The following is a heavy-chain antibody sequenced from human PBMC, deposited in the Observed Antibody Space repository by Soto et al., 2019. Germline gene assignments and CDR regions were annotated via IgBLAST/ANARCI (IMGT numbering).Heavy chain of an antibody. V-gene: IGHV1-69*13. J-gene: IGHJ6*02. CDR2: IIPIFGTA. Sequence: SVKVSCKASVGTFSSYAISWVRQAPGQGLEWMGGIIPIFGTANYAQKFQGRVTITADESTSTAYMELSSLRSEDTAVYYCARDIGPDTYYYYGMDVWGQGTTVTVSS. D-gene: IGHD1-26*01. CDR3: ARDIGPDTYYYYGMDV. CDR1: VGTFSSYA.